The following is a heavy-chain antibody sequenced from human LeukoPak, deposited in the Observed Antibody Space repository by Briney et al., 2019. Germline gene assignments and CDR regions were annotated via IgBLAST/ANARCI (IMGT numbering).Heavy chain of an antibody. CDR3: ASLPMIVVVITLDY. Sequence: GGSLRLSCAASGFTFSSYAMSWVRPAPGKGLEWVAAISGSGGSTYYADSVKGRFTISRDNSKNTLYLQMNSLRAEDTAVYYCASLPMIVVVITLDYWGQGTLVTVSS. D-gene: IGHD3-22*01. V-gene: IGHV3-23*01. CDR1: GFTFSSYA. J-gene: IGHJ4*02. CDR2: ISGSGGST.